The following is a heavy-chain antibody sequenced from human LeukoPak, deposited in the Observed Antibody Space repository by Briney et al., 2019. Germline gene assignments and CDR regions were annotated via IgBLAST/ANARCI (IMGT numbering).Heavy chain of an antibody. Sequence: PSETLSLTCTVSGGSISSLYWGWIRQPPGKGLEWIGYIYFSGSTFYNPSLKSRVTISLDTSKNQFSLKLISVTAADTAVYYCARHLYDFWSGYFPYGMDVWGQGTTVTVSS. CDR3: ARHLYDFWSGYFPYGMDV. CDR1: GGSISSLY. J-gene: IGHJ6*02. V-gene: IGHV4-59*08. D-gene: IGHD3-3*01. CDR2: IYFSGST.